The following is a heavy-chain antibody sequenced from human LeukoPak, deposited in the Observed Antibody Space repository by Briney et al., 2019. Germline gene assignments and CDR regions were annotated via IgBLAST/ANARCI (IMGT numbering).Heavy chain of an antibody. CDR2: IIGGGIAT. CDR3: AKYGGKTVAATPFDY. V-gene: IGHV3-23*01. Sequence: GGSLRLSCEVSGLTFSNYAISWVRPAPGKRLEWVSAIIGGGIATYYADSVKGRVTISRDNSKNTLYLQMNSLRAEDTAVYYCAKYGGKTVAATPFDYWGQGTLVTVSS. D-gene: IGHD1-26*01. CDR1: GLTFSNYA. J-gene: IGHJ4*02.